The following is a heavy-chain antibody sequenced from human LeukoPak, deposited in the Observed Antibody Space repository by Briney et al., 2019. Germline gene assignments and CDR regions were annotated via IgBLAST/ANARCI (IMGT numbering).Heavy chain of an antibody. D-gene: IGHD1-14*01. CDR1: GFTVSSNY. V-gene: IGHV3-66*02. CDR3: ARDGPLPPHYYYYGMDV. CDR2: IYSGGST. Sequence: GGSLRLSCAASGFTVSSNYMSWVRQAPGKGLEWVSVIYSGGSTYYADSVKGRFTISRDNSKNTLYLQMNSLRAEDTAVYYCARDGPLPPHYYYYGMDVWGQGTTVTVSS. J-gene: IGHJ6*02.